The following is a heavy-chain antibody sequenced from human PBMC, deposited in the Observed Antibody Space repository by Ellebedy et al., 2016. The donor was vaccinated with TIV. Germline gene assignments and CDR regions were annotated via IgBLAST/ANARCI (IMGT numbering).Heavy chain of an antibody. V-gene: IGHV3-7*03. CDR2: IKLDGSDK. CDR3: VRGGGSFDY. J-gene: IGHJ4*02. CDR1: GFTFSSHW. Sequence: GGSLRLXCAASGFTFSSHWMSWVRQAPGEGLEWVANIKLDGSDKYYVDSVKGRFTISRDNAENSLYLQMNSLRAEDTAVYYCVRGGGSFDYWGQGTLVTVSS. D-gene: IGHD1-26*01.